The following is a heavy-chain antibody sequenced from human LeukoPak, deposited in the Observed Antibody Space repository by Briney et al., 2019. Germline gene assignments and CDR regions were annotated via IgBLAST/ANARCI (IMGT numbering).Heavy chain of an antibody. J-gene: IGHJ4*02. Sequence: ASVKVSCKASGYTFTSYCMHWVRQAPGQGLEWMGIINPSGGSTSYAQKFQGRVTMTRDTSTSTAYMELRSLRSDDTAVYYCARVNYGDYGGPIFDYWGQGTLVTVSS. CDR1: GYTFTSYC. CDR3: ARVNYGDYGGPIFDY. CDR2: INPSGGST. V-gene: IGHV1-46*01. D-gene: IGHD4-17*01.